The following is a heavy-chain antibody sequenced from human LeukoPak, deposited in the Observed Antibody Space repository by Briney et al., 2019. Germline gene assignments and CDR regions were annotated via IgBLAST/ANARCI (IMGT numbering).Heavy chain of an antibody. D-gene: IGHD4-17*01. CDR2: INSDGSST. J-gene: IGHJ4*02. CDR1: GFTFSSYW. CDR3: ARGKTPAVTTPFDY. V-gene: IGHV3-74*01. Sequence: EGSLRLSCAASGFTFSSYWMHWVRQAPGKGLVWVSRINSDGSSTSYADSVKGRFTISRDNAQNTLYLQMNSLRAEDTAVYYCARGKTPAVTTPFDYWGQGTLVTVSS.